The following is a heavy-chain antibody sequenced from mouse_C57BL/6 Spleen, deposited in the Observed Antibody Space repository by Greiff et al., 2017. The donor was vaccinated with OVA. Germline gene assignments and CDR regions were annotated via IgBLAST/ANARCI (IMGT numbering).Heavy chain of an antibody. CDR1: GFTFSDYY. CDR3: ARGANWGYAMDY. CDR2: INYDGSST. D-gene: IGHD4-1*01. J-gene: IGHJ4*01. Sequence: EVKLVESEGGLVQPGSSMKLSCTASGFTFSDYYMAWVRQVPEKGLEWVANINYDGSSTYYLDSLKSRFIISRDNAKNILYLQMSSLKSEDTATYYCARGANWGYAMDYWGQGTSVTVSS. V-gene: IGHV5-16*01.